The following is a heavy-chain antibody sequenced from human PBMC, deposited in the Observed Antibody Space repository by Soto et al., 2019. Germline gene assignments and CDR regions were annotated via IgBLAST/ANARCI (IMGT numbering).Heavy chain of an antibody. D-gene: IGHD5-18*01. CDR3: ARDRGYSYGYYYYGMDV. V-gene: IGHV1-69*01. CDR1: GGTFSSYA. Sequence: QVQLVQSGAEVKKPGSSVKVSCKASGGTFSSYAISWVRQAPGQGLEWMGGIIPIFGTTNYAQKFQGRVTITADESTSTAYMELSSLSSEDTAVYYCARDRGYSYGYYYYGMDVWGQGTTVTVSS. CDR2: IIPIFGTT. J-gene: IGHJ6*02.